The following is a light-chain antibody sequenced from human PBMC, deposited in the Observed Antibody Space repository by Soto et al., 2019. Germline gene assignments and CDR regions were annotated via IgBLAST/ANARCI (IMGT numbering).Light chain of an antibody. J-gene: IGKJ1*01. Sequence: EIVMTQSAATLSVSPGERATLSCRASQSVSSNLAWYQQKPGQAPRLLIYGASTRATGIPARFSGSGSGTEFTLTISSLQSEDFAVDYCQQYNNWPPLTFGQGTKVEIK. CDR1: QSVSSN. CDR3: QQYNNWPPLT. CDR2: GAS. V-gene: IGKV3-15*01.